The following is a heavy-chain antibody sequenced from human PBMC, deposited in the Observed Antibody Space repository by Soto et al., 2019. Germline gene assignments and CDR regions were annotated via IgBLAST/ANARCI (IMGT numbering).Heavy chain of an antibody. CDR2: INPSGGST. CDR1: GYTFTSYY. V-gene: IGHV1-46*01. J-gene: IGHJ6*02. CDR3: ARDLPRPDYDFWSGYLGSCYYYGMDV. Sequence: SCKASGYTFTSYYMHWVRQTPGQGLEWMGIINPSGGSTSYAQKFQGRVTMTRDTSTSTVYMELSSLRSEDTAVYYCARDLPRPDYDFWSGYLGSCYYYGMDVWGQGTTVTVSS. D-gene: IGHD3-3*01.